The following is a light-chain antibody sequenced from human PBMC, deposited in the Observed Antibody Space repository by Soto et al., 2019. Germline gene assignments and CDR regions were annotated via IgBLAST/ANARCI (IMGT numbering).Light chain of an antibody. V-gene: IGLV2-14*01. CDR2: EVT. J-gene: IGLJ3*02. Sequence: QSALTQPASVSGSPGQSITISCTGTSSDIGGYNHVSWFQQYPGKAPKLMIYEVTNRPSGVSNRFSGSKSGNTASLTISGLQAEDEADYFCCSYTSRTTWVFGGGTKLTVL. CDR1: SSDIGGYNH. CDR3: CSYTSRTTWV.